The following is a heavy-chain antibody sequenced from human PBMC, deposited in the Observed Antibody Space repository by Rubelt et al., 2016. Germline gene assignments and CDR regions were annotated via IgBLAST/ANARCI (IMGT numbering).Heavy chain of an antibody. V-gene: IGHV4-38-2*02. CDR3: AREFVYSSSGPMWYFDL. CDR2: ILRSGTT. D-gene: IGHD6-13*01. J-gene: IGHJ2*01. CDR1: SYSISSGFY. Sequence: QVQLQESGPGLVKPSETLSLTCTVSSYSISSGFYWGWIRQPPGKGLEWIASILRSGTTYYNPSLKSRVTISVATSKNQFSLKLSSVTSADTAGYYCAREFVYSSSGPMWYFDLWGRGTLVTVSS.